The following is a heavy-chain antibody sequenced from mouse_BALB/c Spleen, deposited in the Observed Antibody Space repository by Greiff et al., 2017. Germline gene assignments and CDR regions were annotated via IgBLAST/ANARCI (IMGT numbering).Heavy chain of an antibody. J-gene: IGHJ4*01. CDR2: ISSGGST. V-gene: IGHV5-6-5*01. D-gene: IGHD2-4*01. CDR1: GFTFSSYA. CDR3: ARGHDYDDAMDY. Sequence: EVQRVESEGGLVKPGGSLKLSCAASGFTFSSYAMSWVRQTPEKRLEWVASISSGGSTYYPDSVKGRFTISRDNARNILYLQMSSLMSEDTAMYYCARGHDYDDAMDYWGQGTSVTVSS.